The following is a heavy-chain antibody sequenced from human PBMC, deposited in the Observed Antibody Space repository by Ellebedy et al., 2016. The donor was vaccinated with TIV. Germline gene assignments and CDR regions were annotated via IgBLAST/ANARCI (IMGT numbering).Heavy chain of an antibody. Sequence: ASVKVSCKASGYTFTSYGISWVRQAPGQGLEWMGWISAYNGNTNYAQKLQGRVTVTTDTPTSTAYMELRSLRSDDTAVYYCARVKDYGDYGAAFDIWGQGTMVTVSS. CDR1: GYTFTSYG. V-gene: IGHV1-18*01. CDR2: ISAYNGNT. CDR3: ARVKDYGDYGAAFDI. D-gene: IGHD4-17*01. J-gene: IGHJ3*02.